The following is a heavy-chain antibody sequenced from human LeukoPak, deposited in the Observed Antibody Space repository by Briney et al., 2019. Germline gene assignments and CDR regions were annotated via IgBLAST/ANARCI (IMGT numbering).Heavy chain of an antibody. V-gene: IGHV4-34*01. Sequence: PSETLSLTCAVYGGSFSGYYRSWIRQPPGKGLEWIGEINHSGSTNYNPSLKSRVTISVDTSKNQFSLKLSSVTAADTAVYYCARAPSYGLHWYFDLWGRGTLVTVSS. CDR1: GGSFSGYY. J-gene: IGHJ2*01. D-gene: IGHD5-18*01. CDR3: ARAPSYGLHWYFDL. CDR2: INHSGST.